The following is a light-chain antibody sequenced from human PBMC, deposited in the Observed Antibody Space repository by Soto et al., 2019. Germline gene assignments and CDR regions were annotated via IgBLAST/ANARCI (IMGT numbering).Light chain of an antibody. CDR3: QSYDSSLRHGV. CDR2: GHS. J-gene: IGLJ3*02. V-gene: IGLV1-40*01. Sequence: QLVLTQPPSVSGAPGQRITISCTGSSSNIGAGYDVHWYQQLPGTAPKLLIYGHSNRPSGVPDRFSGSKSGTSASLAITGLQAEDEADYYCQSYDSSLRHGVFGGGTKLTVL. CDR1: SSNIGAGYD.